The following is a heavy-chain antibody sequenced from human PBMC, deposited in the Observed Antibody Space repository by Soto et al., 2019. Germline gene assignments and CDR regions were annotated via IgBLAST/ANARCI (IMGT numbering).Heavy chain of an antibody. J-gene: IGHJ4*02. CDR2: IYYSGST. Sequence: ASETLSLTCTVSGGSISSYYWSWIRQPPGKGLEWIGYIYYSGSTNYNPSLKSRVTISVDTSKNQFSLKLSSVTAADTAVYYCARDYGSGRFDYWGQGTLVTVSS. CDR1: GGSISSYY. CDR3: ARDYGSGRFDY. V-gene: IGHV4-59*01. D-gene: IGHD3-10*01.